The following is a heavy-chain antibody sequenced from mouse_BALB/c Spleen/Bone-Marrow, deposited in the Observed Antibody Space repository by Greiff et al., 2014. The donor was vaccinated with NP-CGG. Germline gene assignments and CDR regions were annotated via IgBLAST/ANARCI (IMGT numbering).Heavy chain of an antibody. CDR1: GFTFSDYY. Sequence: VQLQQPGRGLVKPGGSLKLSCAASGFTFSDYYMYWVRQTPEKRLEWVATISDGGTYTFYPDSVKGRFTISRDKAKNNLYLQMSSLQSEDTAMYYCTRSGKRYGAMDYWGQGTSVTVSS. D-gene: IGHD2-10*02. CDR3: TRSGKRYGAMDY. V-gene: IGHV5-4*02. CDR2: ISDGGTYT. J-gene: IGHJ4*01.